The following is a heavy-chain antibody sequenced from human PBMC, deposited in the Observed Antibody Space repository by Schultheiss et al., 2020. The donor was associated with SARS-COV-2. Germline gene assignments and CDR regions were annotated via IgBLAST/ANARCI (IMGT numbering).Heavy chain of an antibody. CDR2: SHGGEGNSP. CDR3: VKDNWGMNY. V-gene: IGHV3-64D*06. Sequence: GESLKISCAASGFIFRNYAIHWVRQAPGKELEYVSTSHGGEGNSPDYADSVKGRFTVSRDNSKNIVYLQMNSLRDDDTAIYYCVKDNWGMNYWGQGTLVTVSS. CDR1: GFIFRNYA. J-gene: IGHJ4*02. D-gene: IGHD7-27*01.